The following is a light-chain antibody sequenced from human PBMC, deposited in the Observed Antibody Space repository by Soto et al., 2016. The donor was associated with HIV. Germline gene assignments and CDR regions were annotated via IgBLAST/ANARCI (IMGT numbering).Light chain of an antibody. V-gene: IGLV3-21*03. J-gene: IGLJ2*01. CDR1: NIGGKS. CDR2: DNN. Sequence: SYVLTRPPSVSVAPRKTASITCGGNNIGGKSVHWYQQKPGQAPVLVVYDNNDRPSGIPQRFSGSNSGNTATLTISRVEAGDEADYYCQVWDRSNDHVVFGGGTQLTVL. CDR3: QVWDRSNDHVV.